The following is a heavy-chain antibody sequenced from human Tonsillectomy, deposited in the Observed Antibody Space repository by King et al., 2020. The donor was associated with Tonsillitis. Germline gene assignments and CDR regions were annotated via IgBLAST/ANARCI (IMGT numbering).Heavy chain of an antibody. CDR2: IYYSGST. CDR1: GGSISSYY. J-gene: IGHJ2*01. V-gene: IGHV4-59*01. D-gene: IGHD3-16*01. Sequence: QVQLQESGPGLVKPSETLSLTCTVSGGSISSYYWSWIRQPPGKGLEWIGSIYYSGSTSYNPSLKSRVTISVNTSKNQFSLKLSSVTAADTAVYYCARGGNYGLWYFELWGRGTLVTVSS. CDR3: ARGGNYGLWYFEL.